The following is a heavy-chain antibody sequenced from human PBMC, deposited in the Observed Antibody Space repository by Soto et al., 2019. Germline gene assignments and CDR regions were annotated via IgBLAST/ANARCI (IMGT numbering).Heavy chain of an antibody. CDR1: GFTFRAYD. V-gene: IGHV3-33*01. CDR3: VRDILRIPYGSGRFDP. D-gene: IGHD3-10*01. CDR2: MSFDGSKV. J-gene: IGHJ5*02. Sequence: QLEESGGGVVQPGESLRLSCEASGFTFRAYDMYWVRQAPGKGLEWVAMMSFDGSKVFYADSVKGRFIISRDNAKNRLNLQMNSLRVEDTAVYHCVRDILRIPYGSGRFDPWGLGTLVTVSS.